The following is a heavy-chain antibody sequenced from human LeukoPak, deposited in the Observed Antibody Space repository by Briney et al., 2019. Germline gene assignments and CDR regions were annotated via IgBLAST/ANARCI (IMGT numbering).Heavy chain of an antibody. CDR3: ARGQQWLVNWFDP. V-gene: IGHV1-69*06. Sequence: SVKVSCKASGGTFSSYAISWVRQAPGQGLEWMGGIIPIFGTANCAQKFHGRVTITADKSTSTAYMELSSLRSEDTAVYYCARGQQWLVNWFDPWGQGTLVTVSS. CDR2: IIPIFGTA. D-gene: IGHD6-19*01. CDR1: GGTFSSYA. J-gene: IGHJ5*02.